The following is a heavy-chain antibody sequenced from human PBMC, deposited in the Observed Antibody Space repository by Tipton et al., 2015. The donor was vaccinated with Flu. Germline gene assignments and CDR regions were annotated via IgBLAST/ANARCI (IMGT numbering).Heavy chain of an antibody. D-gene: IGHD3-10*01. Sequence: TLSLTCTVSGGSLSSYYWSWIRQSAGKGLEWIGRIYSSGNTKYSPSFKSRVTMSVDTSKNQFSLNLNSVTAADTAVYFCARGSGSGTYVIFEYLGQGTLVTVSS. CDR2: IYSSGNT. CDR3: ARGSGSGTYVIFEY. J-gene: IGHJ4*02. CDR1: GGSLSSYY. V-gene: IGHV4-4*07.